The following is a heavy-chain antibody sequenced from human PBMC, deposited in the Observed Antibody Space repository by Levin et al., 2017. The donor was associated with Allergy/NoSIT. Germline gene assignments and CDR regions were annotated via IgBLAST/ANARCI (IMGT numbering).Heavy chain of an antibody. Sequence: ESLKISCTVSGGTISTYYWHWIRQPPGKGLEWIGYIYYSGSTNYNPSLKSRVTISVDTSKNQFSLRLSSVTAADTAVYYCARVNRLEIDYWGQGTLVTVSS. CDR3: ARVNRLEIDY. CDR2: IYYSGST. V-gene: IGHV4-59*01. CDR1: GGTISTYY. J-gene: IGHJ4*02. D-gene: IGHD1-1*01.